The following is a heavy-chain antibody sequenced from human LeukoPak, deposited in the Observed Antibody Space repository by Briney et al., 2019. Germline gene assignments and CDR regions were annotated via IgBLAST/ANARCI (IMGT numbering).Heavy chain of an antibody. D-gene: IGHD5-12*01. CDR3: ARDSVRGYSGYGGYYYYYGVDV. V-gene: IGHV3-33*01. CDR2: IWYDGSNK. CDR1: GFTFSSYG. J-gene: IGHJ6*02. Sequence: GGSLRLSCAASGFTFSSYGMHWVRQAPGKGLEWVAVIWYDGSNKYYADSVKGRFTISRDNSKNTLYLQMNSLRAEDTAVYYCARDSVRGYSGYGGYYYYYGVDVWGQGTTVTVSS.